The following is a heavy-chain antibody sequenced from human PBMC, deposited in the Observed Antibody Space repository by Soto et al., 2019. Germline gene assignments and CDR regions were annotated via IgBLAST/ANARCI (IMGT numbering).Heavy chain of an antibody. J-gene: IGHJ5*02. CDR3: ARDSNRIVGATQYNWFDP. CDR1: GGTFSSYA. V-gene: IGHV1-69*13. Sequence: GASVKVSCKASGGTFSSYAISWVRQAPGQGLEWMGGIIPIFGTANYAQKFQGRVTITADESTSTAYMELSSLRSEDTAVYYCARDSNRIVGATQYNWFDPWGQGTLVTVSS. CDR2: IIPIFGTA. D-gene: IGHD1-26*01.